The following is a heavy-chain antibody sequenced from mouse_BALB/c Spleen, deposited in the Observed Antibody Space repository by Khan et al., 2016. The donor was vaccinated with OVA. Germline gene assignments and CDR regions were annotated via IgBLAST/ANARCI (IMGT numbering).Heavy chain of an antibody. Sequence: VQLQQSGTVLARPGASVKMSCKASGYTFTSYWMHWVKQRPGQGLEWIGDIYPGNTDTNYNQKFKGKAKLTAVTSTSTAYMELYSLTNEDSAVYYCTRRNWDVAWFAYGGQGTLVTVAA. V-gene: IGHV1-5*01. J-gene: IGHJ3*01. CDR2: IYPGNTDT. CDR3: TRRNWDVAWFAY. CDR1: GYTFTSYW. D-gene: IGHD4-1*01.